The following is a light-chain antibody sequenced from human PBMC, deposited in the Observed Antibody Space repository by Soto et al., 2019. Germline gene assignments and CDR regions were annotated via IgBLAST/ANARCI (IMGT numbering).Light chain of an antibody. V-gene: IGLV1-44*01. CDR1: SSNIGSNT. CDR2: SNN. Sequence: QSVLTQPPSASGTPGQRVTISCSGSSSNIGSNTVSWYQQLPQRAPKLLIFSNNQRPSGVPDRFSGSKSGTSASLAIGGLQSEDEADYYCATWADGLNSYVFGTGTRLTVL. CDR3: ATWADGLNSYV. J-gene: IGLJ1*01.